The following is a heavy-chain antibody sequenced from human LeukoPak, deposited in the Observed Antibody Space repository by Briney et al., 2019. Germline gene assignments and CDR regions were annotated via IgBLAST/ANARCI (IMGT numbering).Heavy chain of an antibody. CDR1: GGSIRSSNYY. CDR3: ARTENYIPEDWFDP. CDR2: IHYTGNT. Sequence: SETLSLTCTVSGGSIRSSNYYWGWIRQPPGKGLEWIGNIHYTGNTHYNSSLKSRVSISLDTSKNQLSLKVSSVTDADTAVYYCARTENYIPEDWFDPWGQGTLVTVSS. V-gene: IGHV4-39*01. D-gene: IGHD5-24*01. J-gene: IGHJ5*02.